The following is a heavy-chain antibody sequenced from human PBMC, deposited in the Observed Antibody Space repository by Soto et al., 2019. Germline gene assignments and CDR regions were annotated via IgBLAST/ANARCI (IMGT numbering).Heavy chain of an antibody. CDR1: GFTFSSYG. CDR2: ISYDGSNK. CDR3: SKVPYSSSWYGPYYFDY. J-gene: IGHJ4*02. Sequence: QVQLVESGGGVVQPGRSLRLSCAASGFTFSSYGMNWVRQAPGKGLEWVAVISYDGSNKYYADSVKGRFTISRDNSKNTLYLQMNSLRAEDTAVYYCSKVPYSSSWYGPYYFDYWGQGTLVTVSS. D-gene: IGHD6-13*01. V-gene: IGHV3-30*18.